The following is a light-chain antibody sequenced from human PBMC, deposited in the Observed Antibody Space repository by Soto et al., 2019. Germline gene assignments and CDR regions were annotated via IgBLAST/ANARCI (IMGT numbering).Light chain of an antibody. CDR2: AAS. Sequence: DSQLTQSPSFLSASVGDRVTITCRASQGISSYLAWYQQKPGKAPKLLIYAASTLQSGVPSSFSGSGSGTEFTLTISSLQPEDCATYYCQQLNSYPSTFGGGTKVEIK. CDR3: QQLNSYPST. V-gene: IGKV1-9*01. J-gene: IGKJ4*01. CDR1: QGISSY.